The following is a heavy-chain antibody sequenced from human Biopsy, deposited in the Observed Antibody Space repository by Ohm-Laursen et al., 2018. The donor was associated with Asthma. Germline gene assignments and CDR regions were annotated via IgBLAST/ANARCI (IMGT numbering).Heavy chain of an antibody. V-gene: IGHV3-30*03. J-gene: IGHJ6*02. CDR1: GFTFSSFG. Sequence: SLRLSCSASGFTFSSFGMHWVRQTPAKGLEWVAVISFDGSNKYYADSVRGRFTISRDNSKNTLYLQMTSLSAEDSAVYYCARVDGVVEAATRLGGMDVWGQGTTVTVSS. CDR2: ISFDGSNK. D-gene: IGHD2-15*01. CDR3: ARVDGVVEAATRLGGMDV.